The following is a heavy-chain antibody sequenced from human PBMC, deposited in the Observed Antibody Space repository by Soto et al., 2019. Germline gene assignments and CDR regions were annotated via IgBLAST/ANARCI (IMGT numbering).Heavy chain of an antibody. Sequence: PSETLSLTCTVSGGSISSYYWSWIRQTPGKGLEWIGYIYYSGSTNYNPSLKSRVTISVDTSKNQFSLKLSSVTAADTAVYYCARGFHYYDSSGYYRGFDYWGQGTLVTV. CDR2: IYYSGST. V-gene: IGHV4-59*01. CDR3: ARGFHYYDSSGYYRGFDY. CDR1: GGSISSYY. D-gene: IGHD3-22*01. J-gene: IGHJ4*02.